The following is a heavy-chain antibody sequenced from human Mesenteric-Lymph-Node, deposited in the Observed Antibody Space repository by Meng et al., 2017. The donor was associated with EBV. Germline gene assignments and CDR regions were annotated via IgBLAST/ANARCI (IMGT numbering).Heavy chain of an antibody. D-gene: IGHD6-19*01. CDR2: IRPNSGAT. CDR1: GHIFTDYY. V-gene: IGHV1-2*06. CDR3: ARDGVDPVAAF. J-gene: IGHJ4*02. Sequence: QERLWQSGAEVKKPGASVRVSCKTSGHIFTDYYIHWVRQGPGRGLEWMGRIRPNSGATHYAQTFEDRVTMTRDTSISTVYMELSRLRSDDTAIYFCARDGVDPVAAFWGQGTLVTVSS.